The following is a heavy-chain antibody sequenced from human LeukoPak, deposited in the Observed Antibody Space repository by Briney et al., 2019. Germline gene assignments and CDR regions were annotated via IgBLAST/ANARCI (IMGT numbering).Heavy chain of an antibody. J-gene: IGHJ3*02. CDR1: GFTFSRYE. D-gene: IGHD3-10*01. CDR2: NSSRGCLI. V-gene: IGHV3-48*03. CDR3: AREEGVRGAKYAFDI. Sequence: GVSQSLPCAASGFTFSRYEVMWVRQAPAKGLEWISYNSSRGCLIQYADFAKGRPNIYRDNAKNSLYLQMNSLRAEDTAVYDCAREEGVRGAKYAFDIWGQGTMVTVSS.